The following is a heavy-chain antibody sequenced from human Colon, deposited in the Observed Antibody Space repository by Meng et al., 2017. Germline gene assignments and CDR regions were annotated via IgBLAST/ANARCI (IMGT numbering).Heavy chain of an antibody. D-gene: IGHD6-13*01. CDR3: ARKRTSPGTLGFDY. J-gene: IGHJ4*02. CDR1: GDSISSGNG. V-gene: IGHV4-4*02. Sequence: GRLQEPGPGLVKPSGTLSLTCAVSGDSISSGNGWTWVRQPPGKGLEWIGEIYPSGRTSSNPSLQGRVTILLDKSKNQFSLELNSVTAADTAIYFCARKRTSPGTLGFDYWGQGTLVTVSS. CDR2: IYPSGRT.